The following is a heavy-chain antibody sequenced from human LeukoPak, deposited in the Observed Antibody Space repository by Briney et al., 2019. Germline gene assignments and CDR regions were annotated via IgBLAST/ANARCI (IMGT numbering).Heavy chain of an antibody. D-gene: IGHD6-6*01. Sequence: PSETLSLTCAVYGGSLSGYYWSWIRQPPGKGLEWIGEINHSGSTNYNPSLKSRVTILVDTSKNQFSLKLSSVTAADTAVYYCARVGSSSHFDYWGQGTLVTVSS. CDR3: ARVGSSSHFDY. V-gene: IGHV4-34*01. J-gene: IGHJ4*02. CDR2: INHSGST. CDR1: GGSLSGYY.